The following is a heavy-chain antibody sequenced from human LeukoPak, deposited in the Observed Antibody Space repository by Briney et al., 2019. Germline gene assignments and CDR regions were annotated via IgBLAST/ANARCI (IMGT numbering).Heavy chain of an antibody. D-gene: IGHD1-7*01. J-gene: IGHJ6*02. CDR2: IYYSGST. CDR1: GGSINSGGYY. V-gene: IGHV4-31*03. Sequence: SETLSLTCTVSGGSINSGGYYWSWIRQHPGKGLEWIGYIYYSGSTYYNPSLKSRVTISVDTSKNQFSLKLSSVTAADTAVYYCARNNWNYPVDVWGQGTTVTVSS. CDR3: ARNNWNYPVDV.